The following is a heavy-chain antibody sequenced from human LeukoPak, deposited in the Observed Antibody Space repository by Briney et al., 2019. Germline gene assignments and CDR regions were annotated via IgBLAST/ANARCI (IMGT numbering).Heavy chain of an antibody. CDR3: ATDLG. D-gene: IGHD4-17*01. V-gene: IGHV3-74*01. CDR1: GFTFTSYW. Sequence: GGSLTLSCAASGFTFTSYWMHWVRQPPGKGLVWVSRVEHDGSRTAYADSVTGRFTIPRDNARNMVYLQMNSLRAEDTAVYYCATDLGWGQGALVTVSS. CDR2: VEHDGSRT. J-gene: IGHJ4*02.